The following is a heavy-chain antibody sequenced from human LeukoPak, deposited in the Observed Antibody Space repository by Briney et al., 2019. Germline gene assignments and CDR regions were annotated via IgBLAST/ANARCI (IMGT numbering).Heavy chain of an antibody. CDR1: GGSFSGYY. V-gene: IGHV4-39*01. Sequence: SETLSLTCAVSGGSFSGYYWSWIRQPPGKGLEWVGTISYSGNTYYNPSLRSRVTISVDTSKTQYSLKLSSVTAADTAVYYCARHGYSSGRYSDYYYGMDVWGQGTTVTVSS. CDR2: ISYSGNT. D-gene: IGHD6-19*01. J-gene: IGHJ6*02. CDR3: ARHGYSSGRYSDYYYGMDV.